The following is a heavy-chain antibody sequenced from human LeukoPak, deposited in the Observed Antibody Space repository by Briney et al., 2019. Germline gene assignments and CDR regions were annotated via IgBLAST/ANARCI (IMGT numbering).Heavy chain of an antibody. Sequence: SETLSLTCAVCGGSFSGYYWSWIRQPPGKGLEWIGEINHSGSTNYNPSLKSRVTISVDTSKNQFSLKLSSVTAADTAVYYCARALGYCSSTSCRNWYFDLWGRGTLVTVSS. V-gene: IGHV4-34*01. CDR2: INHSGST. CDR1: GGSFSGYY. D-gene: IGHD2-2*01. J-gene: IGHJ2*01. CDR3: ARALGYCSSTSCRNWYFDL.